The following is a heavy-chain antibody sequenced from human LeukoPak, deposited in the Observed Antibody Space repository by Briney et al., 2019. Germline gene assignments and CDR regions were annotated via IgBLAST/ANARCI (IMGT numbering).Heavy chain of an antibody. CDR1: GFTFSSYA. CDR3: ARGRSSGYSNWFDP. V-gene: IGHV3-30*04. D-gene: IGHD3-22*01. J-gene: IGHJ5*02. CDR2: ISYDGSNK. Sequence: GGSLRLSCAASGFTFSSYAMHWVRQAPGKGLEWVAVISYDGSNKYYADSVKGRFTISRDNSKNTLYLQMNSLRAEDTAVYYCARGRSSGYSNWFDPWGQGTLVIVSS.